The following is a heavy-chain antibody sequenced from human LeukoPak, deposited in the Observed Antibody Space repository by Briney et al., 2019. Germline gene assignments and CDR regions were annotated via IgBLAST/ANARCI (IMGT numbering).Heavy chain of an antibody. CDR2: ISSSGGTI. V-gene: IGHV3-48*01. Sequence: GGSLRLSCAASGFTFSTYSMDWVRQAPGKGLEWVSYISSSGGTIYYADSVKGRFTISRDNAKSSLYLQMNSLGAEDTAVYYCARSITIFGVVTSCYFDFWGQGTLVTVSS. CDR1: GFTFSTYS. D-gene: IGHD3-3*01. J-gene: IGHJ4*02. CDR3: ARSITIFGVVTSCYFDF.